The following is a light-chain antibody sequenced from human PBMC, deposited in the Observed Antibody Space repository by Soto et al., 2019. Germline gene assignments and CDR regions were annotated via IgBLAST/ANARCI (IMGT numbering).Light chain of an antibody. Sequence: VITQSPSTLSVPPGERATLYCRASQSVNSNLAWYQQKPGQAPRLLIYGASTRATGIPGRFSGSGSGTDFTLTISRLEPEDFAVYYCQQYYNWPRTFGQGTKVDIK. CDR1: QSVNSN. CDR2: GAS. CDR3: QQYYNWPRT. J-gene: IGKJ1*01. V-gene: IGKV3-15*01.